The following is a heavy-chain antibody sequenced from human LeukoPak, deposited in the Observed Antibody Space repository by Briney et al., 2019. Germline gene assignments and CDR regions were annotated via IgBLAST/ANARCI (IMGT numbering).Heavy chain of an antibody. CDR3: TADSPVSMAHSFDY. J-gene: IGHJ4*02. Sequence: PGGSLRLSCAASGFTFRDSRMSWLRHAPGRGREWVGHFKSKINGETADYAAPVTGRFSISRDDSQNTLFLQMSSLKTEDTAVYYCTADSPVSMAHSFDYWGQGTLVTVSS. CDR2: FKSKINGETA. V-gene: IGHV3-15*01. CDR1: GFTFRDSR. D-gene: IGHD6-6*01.